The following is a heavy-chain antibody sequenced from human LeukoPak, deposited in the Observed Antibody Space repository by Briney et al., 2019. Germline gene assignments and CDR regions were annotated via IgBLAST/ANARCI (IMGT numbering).Heavy chain of an antibody. J-gene: IGHJ5*02. Sequence: SETLSLTCTVSGGSISSYYWSWIRQPPGKGLEWIGYIYYSGSTNYNPSLKSRVTISVDTSKNQFSLKLSSVTAADTAVYYCARGITMVRGGRRLDWFDPWGQGTLVTVSS. V-gene: IGHV4-59*08. D-gene: IGHD3-10*01. CDR2: IYYSGST. CDR3: ARGITMVRGGRRLDWFDP. CDR1: GGSISSYY.